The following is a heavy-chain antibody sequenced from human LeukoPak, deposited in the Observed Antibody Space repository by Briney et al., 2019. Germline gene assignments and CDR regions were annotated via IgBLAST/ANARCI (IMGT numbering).Heavy chain of an antibody. Sequence: PSETLSLTCAVYGGSFSGYYWSWIRQPPGKGLEWIGEINHSGSTNYNTSLKSRVTISVDTSKNQFSLKLSSVTAADTAVYYCARGKRTRYYYDSSGYPYYWGQGTLVTVSS. CDR3: ARGKRTRYYYDSSGYPYY. J-gene: IGHJ4*02. V-gene: IGHV4-34*01. CDR2: INHSGST. D-gene: IGHD3-22*01. CDR1: GGSFSGYY.